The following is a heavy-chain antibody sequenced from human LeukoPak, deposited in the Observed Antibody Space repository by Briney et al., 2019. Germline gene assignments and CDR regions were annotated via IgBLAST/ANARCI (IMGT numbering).Heavy chain of an antibody. Sequence: GGSLRLSCAASGFTFSDYYMSWIRQAPGKGLEWVSYISSSGSTIYYADSVKGRFTISRDNAKNSLYLQMNSLRAEDTAVYYCARDKRGYCSSTSCPFDYWGQGTLVTVSS. CDR3: ARDKRGYCSSTSCPFDY. CDR1: GFTFSDYY. J-gene: IGHJ4*02. D-gene: IGHD2-2*01. V-gene: IGHV3-11*04. CDR2: ISSSGSTI.